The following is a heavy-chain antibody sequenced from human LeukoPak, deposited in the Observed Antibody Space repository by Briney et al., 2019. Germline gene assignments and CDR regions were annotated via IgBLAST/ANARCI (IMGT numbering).Heavy chain of an antibody. J-gene: IGHJ4*02. V-gene: IGHV3-48*04. CDR1: GFTFSSYS. D-gene: IGHD3-10*01. Sequence: PGGSLRLSCAASGFTFSSYSMNWVRQAPGKGLEWVSDISSSGSTKDYADSVKGRFTISRDNAKDSLYLQMNSLRVEDTAVYYCAKAGPGFGFDYWGQGTLVTVSS. CDR3: AKAGPGFGFDY. CDR2: ISSSGSTK.